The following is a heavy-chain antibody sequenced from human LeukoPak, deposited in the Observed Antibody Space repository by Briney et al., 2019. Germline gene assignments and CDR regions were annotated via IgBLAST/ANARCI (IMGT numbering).Heavy chain of an antibody. CDR1: GGSISSGDYY. Sequence: PSETLSLTCTVSGGSISSGDYYWSWIRQPPGKGLEWIGYIYYSGSTYYNPSLKSRVTISVDTSKNQFSLKLSSATAADTAVYYCAKGTVVRLFDYWGQGTLVTVSS. CDR2: IYYSGST. V-gene: IGHV4-30-4*08. J-gene: IGHJ4*02. D-gene: IGHD4-23*01. CDR3: AKGTVVRLFDY.